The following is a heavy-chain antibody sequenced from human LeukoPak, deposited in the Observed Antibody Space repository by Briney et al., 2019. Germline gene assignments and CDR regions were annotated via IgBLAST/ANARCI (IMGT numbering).Heavy chain of an antibody. V-gene: IGHV3-48*03. CDR1: GFTFSSYE. Sequence: GGSLRLSCAASGFTFSSYEMNWVRQAPGKGLEWVSYISSSGSTIYYADPVKGRFTISRGNAKNSLYLQMNSLRAEDTAVYYCARERYSSGWYYFDYWGQGTLVTVSS. CDR2: ISSSGSTI. D-gene: IGHD6-19*01. J-gene: IGHJ4*02. CDR3: ARERYSSGWYYFDY.